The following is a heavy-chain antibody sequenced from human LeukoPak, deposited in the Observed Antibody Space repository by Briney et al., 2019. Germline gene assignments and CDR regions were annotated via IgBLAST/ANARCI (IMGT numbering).Heavy chain of an antibody. CDR3: AKDGFGELLPFDP. CDR1: GFTFSSYG. V-gene: IGHV3-30*02. Sequence: GGSLRLSYAASGFTFSSYGMHWVRQAPGKGLEWVAFIRYDGSNKYYADSVKGRFTISRDNSKNTLYLQMNSLRAEDTAVYYCAKDGFGELLPFDPWGQGTLVTVSS. D-gene: IGHD3-10*01. J-gene: IGHJ5*02. CDR2: IRYDGSNK.